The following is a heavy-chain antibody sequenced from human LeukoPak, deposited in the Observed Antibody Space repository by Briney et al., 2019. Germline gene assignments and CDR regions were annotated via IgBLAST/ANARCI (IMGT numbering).Heavy chain of an antibody. V-gene: IGHV3-23*01. CDR2: VTSSGGTT. Sequence: GGSLRLSCTASGFTFGDYAMSWVRQAPGKGLEWVSAVTSSGGTTYYADSVKGRFTIFRDNSKNTLYLQMNSLRAEDTAVYYCAKGGVSGSYSTPEDYWGQGTLVTVSS. D-gene: IGHD3-10*01. J-gene: IGHJ4*02. CDR1: GFTFGDYA. CDR3: AKGGVSGSYSTPEDY.